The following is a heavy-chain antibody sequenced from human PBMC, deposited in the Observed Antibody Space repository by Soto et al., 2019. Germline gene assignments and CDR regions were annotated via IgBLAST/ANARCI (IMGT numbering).Heavy chain of an antibody. CDR3: ARLVVIGNWFDP. D-gene: IGHD2-8*02. Sequence: SSETLSLTCAVYGGSFSGYYWSWIRQPPGKGLEWIGEINDSGSTNYNPSLKSRVTISVDTSKNQFSLKLSSVTAADTAVYYCARLVVIGNWFDPWGQGTLVTVSS. CDR2: INDSGST. J-gene: IGHJ5*02. V-gene: IGHV4-34*01. CDR1: GGSFSGYY.